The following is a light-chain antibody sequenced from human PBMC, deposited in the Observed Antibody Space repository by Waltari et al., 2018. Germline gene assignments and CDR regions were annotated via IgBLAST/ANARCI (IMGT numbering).Light chain of an antibody. V-gene: IGKV1-33*01. CDR1: QDISNY. Sequence: DIQMTQSPSSLSASVGDRVNITCQASQDISNYLYWYQQKPGKAPNLLIYDASNLESGVPSRFSGSGSETDFTFTRKSLQPEDIATYHCQQYANLPHTFGQGTRLEIK. J-gene: IGKJ5*01. CDR2: DAS. CDR3: QQYANLPHT.